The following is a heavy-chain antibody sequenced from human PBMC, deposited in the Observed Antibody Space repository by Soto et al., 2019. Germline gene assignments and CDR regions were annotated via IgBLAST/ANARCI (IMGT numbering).Heavy chain of an antibody. CDR2: VYTSVST. D-gene: IGHD4-17*01. CDR1: GGSISNSYY. Sequence: QLQLQESGPGLVKPSETLSLTCSVSGGSISNSYYWGWIRQPPGKGPEWIGSVYTSVSTYHNPSLKSRVSMSVDTTKTQFSLKLTSLTDADTAVYYCARQRPPVLRRQPDAFDIWGPGIVVIVSS. V-gene: IGHV4-39*01. J-gene: IGHJ3*02. CDR3: ARQRPPVLRRQPDAFDI.